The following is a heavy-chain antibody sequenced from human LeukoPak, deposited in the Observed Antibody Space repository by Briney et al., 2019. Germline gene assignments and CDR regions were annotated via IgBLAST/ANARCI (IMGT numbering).Heavy chain of an antibody. CDR3: ARGGYYYDSHGAFDI. D-gene: IGHD3-22*01. CDR1: GGSISSGGYS. V-gene: IGHV4-30-2*01. J-gene: IGHJ3*02. Sequence: SETLSLTCTVSGGSISSGGYSWSWIRQPPGKGLEWIGYIYHSGSTYYNPSLKSRVTISVDRSKNQFSLKLSSVTAADTAVYYCARGGYYYDSHGAFDIWGQGTMVTVSS. CDR2: IYHSGST.